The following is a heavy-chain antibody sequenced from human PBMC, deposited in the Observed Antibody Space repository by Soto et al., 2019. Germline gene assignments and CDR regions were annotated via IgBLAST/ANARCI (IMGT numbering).Heavy chain of an antibody. Sequence: QVQLVQSGAEVKKPGASVKVSCKASGYTFTGYYMHWVRQAPGQGLEWMGWINPNSGGTNYAQKFQGRVTMTRDTSISTAYMELSRLRSDDTAVYYCARDQWHSGIAGVRGYWGQGTLVTVSS. CDR3: ARDQWHSGIAGVRGY. J-gene: IGHJ4*02. CDR1: GYTFTGYY. CDR2: INPNSGGT. V-gene: IGHV1-2*02. D-gene: IGHD1-26*01.